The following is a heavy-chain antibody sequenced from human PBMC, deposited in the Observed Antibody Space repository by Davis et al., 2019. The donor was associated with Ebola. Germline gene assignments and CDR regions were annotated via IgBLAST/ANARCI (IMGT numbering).Heavy chain of an antibody. D-gene: IGHD2-21*01. J-gene: IGHJ4*02. CDR1: GGSFNGYY. Sequence: PSETLSLTCAVYGGSFNGYYWSWIRQPPGKGLEWIGEINHSGTTNYNPSLKSRVTISVDTSRNQFSLKLSSVTAADTAVYYCASGFIALDYWGQGTLVTVSS. V-gene: IGHV4-34*01. CDR2: INHSGTT. CDR3: ASGFIALDY.